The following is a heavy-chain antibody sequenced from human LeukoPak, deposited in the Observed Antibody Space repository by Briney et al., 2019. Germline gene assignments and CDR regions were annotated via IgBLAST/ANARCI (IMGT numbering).Heavy chain of an antibody. J-gene: IGHJ4*02. V-gene: IGHV3-30*03. CDR1: GFTFSSYG. D-gene: IGHD6-19*01. CDR3: ATLTTKYSSGWYYFDY. CDR2: ISYDGSNK. Sequence: GGSLRLSCAASGFTFSSYGMHWVRQAPGKGLEWVAVISYDGSNKYYADSVKGRFTISRDNSKNTLYLQMNSLRAEDTAVYYCATLTTKYSSGWYYFDYWGQGTLVTVSS.